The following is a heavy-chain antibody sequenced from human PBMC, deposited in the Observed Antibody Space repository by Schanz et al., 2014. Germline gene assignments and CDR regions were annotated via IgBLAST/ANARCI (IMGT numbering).Heavy chain of an antibody. D-gene: IGHD2-21*01. CDR3: ARGCSICGNFYSL. CDR1: GYTFTGFD. V-gene: IGHV1-8*02. Sequence: VKKPGASVTVSCKASGYTFTGFDINWVRQGTGQGLEWLGWMNPNSGNTGYAQKFQGRFTMARDTSIRTAYMELSRLRYEDTAVYVCARGCSICGNFYSLWG. J-gene: IGHJ2*01. CDR2: MNPNSGNT.